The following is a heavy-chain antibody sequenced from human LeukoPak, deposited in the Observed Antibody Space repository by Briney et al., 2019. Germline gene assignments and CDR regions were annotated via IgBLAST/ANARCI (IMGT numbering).Heavy chain of an antibody. D-gene: IGHD2-2*01. V-gene: IGHV4-38-2*01. CDR3: ARSLSTAGIDY. J-gene: IGHJ4*02. CDR1: GYSISAGRY. CDR2: IYQSGST. Sequence: SETLSLTCAVSGYSISAGRYWGWIRQPPGKGLEWIGSIYQSGSTYYNPSLKSRVTISVDTSKNQFSLNLRSVTAADTAVYYCARSLSTAGIDYWGQGTLVTVSS.